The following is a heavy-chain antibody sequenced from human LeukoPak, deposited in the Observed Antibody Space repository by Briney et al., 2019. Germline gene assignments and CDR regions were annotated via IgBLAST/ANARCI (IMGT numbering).Heavy chain of an antibody. D-gene: IGHD1-26*01. CDR2: ISTSSNYI. V-gene: IGHV3-21*01. CDR3: ARDVGASAPDAFDI. Sequence: PGGSLRLSCAASGFTFSSYGMNWVRQAPGKGLEWVSSISTSSNYIYYADSVKGRFTISRDNAKNSLYLQMNSLRVEYADVYYCARDVGASAPDAFDIWGQGTMVTVSS. J-gene: IGHJ3*02. CDR1: GFTFSSYG.